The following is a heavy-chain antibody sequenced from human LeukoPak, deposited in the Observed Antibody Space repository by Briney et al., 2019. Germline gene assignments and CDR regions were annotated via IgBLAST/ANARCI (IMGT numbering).Heavy chain of an antibody. D-gene: IGHD1-26*01. V-gene: IGHV3-21*01. CDR3: VREAAATLFDY. J-gene: IGHJ4*02. CDR2: ISSSSRDI. CDR1: GFTFSSYT. Sequence: PGGSLRLSCAASGFTFSSYTMNWVRRAPGKGLEWVAAISSSSRDIFYADSVKGRFSISRDNTQNSLSLQMSSLKAEDTAVYYCVREAAATLFDYWGQGTLVTVSS.